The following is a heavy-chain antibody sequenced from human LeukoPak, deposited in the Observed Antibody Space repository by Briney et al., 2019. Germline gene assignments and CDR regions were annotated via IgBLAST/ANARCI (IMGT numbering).Heavy chain of an antibody. Sequence: GGSLRLSCAASGFTFDDYAMHWVRQAPGKGLEWVSGISWNSGSIGYADSVKGRFTISRDNAKNSLYPQMNSLRAEDTALYYCAKDSYSSSWYVLDYWGQGTLVTVSS. J-gene: IGHJ4*02. CDR2: ISWNSGSI. CDR3: AKDSYSSSWYVLDY. D-gene: IGHD6-13*01. CDR1: GFTFDDYA. V-gene: IGHV3-9*01.